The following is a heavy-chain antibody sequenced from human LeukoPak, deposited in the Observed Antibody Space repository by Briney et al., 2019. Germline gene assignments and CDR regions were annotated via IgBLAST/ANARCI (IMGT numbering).Heavy chain of an antibody. Sequence: GRSLRLSCAASGFTFDDYAMHWVRQAPGKGLEWVSGISWNSGSIGYADSVKGRFTISRDNAKNSLYLQMNSLRAEDTALYYCAAFVDILTGYYSTIDYWGQGTLVTVSS. CDR3: AAFVDILTGYYSTIDY. CDR1: GFTFDDYA. V-gene: IGHV3-9*01. J-gene: IGHJ4*02. CDR2: ISWNSGSI. D-gene: IGHD3-9*01.